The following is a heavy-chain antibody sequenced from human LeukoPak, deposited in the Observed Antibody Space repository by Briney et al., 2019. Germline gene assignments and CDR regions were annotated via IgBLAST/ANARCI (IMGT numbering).Heavy chain of an antibody. V-gene: IGHV3-21*01. CDR2: ISSSSSYI. D-gene: IGHD2-15*01. Sequence: GGSLRLSCAASGLTFSSYSMNWVRQAPGKGLEWVSSISSSSSYIYYADSVKGRFTISRDNAKNSLYLQMNSLRAEDTAVYYCARDGVVVVVAATRWFDPWGQGTLVTVSS. J-gene: IGHJ5*02. CDR1: GLTFSSYS. CDR3: ARDGVVVVVAATRWFDP.